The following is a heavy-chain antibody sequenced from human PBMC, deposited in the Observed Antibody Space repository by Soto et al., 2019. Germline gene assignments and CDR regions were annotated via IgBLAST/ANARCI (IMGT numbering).Heavy chain of an antibody. CDR1: GFSFSSNV. D-gene: IGHD3-22*01. V-gene: IGHV3-33*01. Sequence: GGSLRLSCVASGFSFSSNVMHWVRQAPGKGLEWVAALWYDGKNKNYAESVKGRFTISRDNSKTTLYLEMNSLRREDTAVYYCARDIYDTSGFYPSMDVWGQGTTVTVSS. J-gene: IGHJ6*02. CDR2: LWYDGKNK. CDR3: ARDIYDTSGFYPSMDV.